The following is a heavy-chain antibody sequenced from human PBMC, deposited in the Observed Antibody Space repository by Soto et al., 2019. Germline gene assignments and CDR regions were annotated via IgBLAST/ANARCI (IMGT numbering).Heavy chain of an antibody. D-gene: IGHD6-13*01. J-gene: IGHJ4*02. CDR2: IYYSGST. Sequence: SETLSLTCTVPGGSISSSSYYWGWIRQPPGKGLEWIGSIYYSGSTYYNPSLKSRVTISVDTSKNQFSLKLSSVTAADTAVYYCASIAAAGIFDYWGQGTLVTVSS. CDR3: ASIAAAGIFDY. CDR1: GGSISSSSYY. V-gene: IGHV4-39*01.